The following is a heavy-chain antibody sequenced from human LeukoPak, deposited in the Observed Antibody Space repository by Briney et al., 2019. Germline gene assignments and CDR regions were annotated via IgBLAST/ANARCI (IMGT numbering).Heavy chain of an antibody. Sequence: PGGSLRLSYAASGFTFSSYSMNWVRQAPGKGLEWVSSISSSSSYIYYADSVKGRFTISRDNAKNSLYLQMNSLRAEDTAVYYCARESVVVVDYWGQGTLVTVSS. J-gene: IGHJ4*02. V-gene: IGHV3-21*01. CDR3: ARESVVVVDY. CDR2: ISSSSSYI. CDR1: GFTFSSYS. D-gene: IGHD2-15*01.